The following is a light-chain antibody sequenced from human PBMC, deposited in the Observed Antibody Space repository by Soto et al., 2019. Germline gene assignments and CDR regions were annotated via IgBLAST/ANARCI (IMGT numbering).Light chain of an antibody. Sequence: EIVMTQSPATLSGSPGESATLSCRASQSVTSDLAWYQQKPGQAPRLLAYDISNRAAGVPARFSGSGSGTDFTLTISGLEPADLGVYYCQQRHNWPITFGQGTRLEIK. CDR3: QQRHNWPIT. J-gene: IGKJ5*01. V-gene: IGKV3-11*01. CDR1: QSVTSD. CDR2: DIS.